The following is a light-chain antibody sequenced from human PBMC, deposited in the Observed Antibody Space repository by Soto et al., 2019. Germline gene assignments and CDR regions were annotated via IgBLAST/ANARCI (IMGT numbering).Light chain of an antibody. V-gene: IGKV3D-15*01. CDR1: QSVSSY. Sequence: EMVLNHSPGTLSSSPCERDTLSSSVSQSVSSYLAWYQQKARQVPWVLFYDASSRATGSSARFSGSGSWTEFTLPITSRQSGDFAVCCCQHYNNWPTWTFGQGTKVDIK. CDR3: QHYNNWPTWT. J-gene: IGKJ1*01. CDR2: DAS.